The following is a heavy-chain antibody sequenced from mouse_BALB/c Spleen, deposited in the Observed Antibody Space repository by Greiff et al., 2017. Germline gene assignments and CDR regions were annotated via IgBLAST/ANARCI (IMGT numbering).Heavy chain of an antibody. CDR1: GFNIKDTY. J-gene: IGHJ2*01. CDR2: IDPANGNT. D-gene: IGHD2-4*01. V-gene: IGHV14-3*02. Sequence: VQLKESGAELVKPGASVKLSCTASGFNIKDTYMHWVKQRPEQGLEWIGRIDPANGNTKYDPKFQGKATITADTSSNTAYLQLSSLTSEDTAVYYCARGRDYDVDYFDYWGQGTTLTVSS. CDR3: ARGRDYDVDYFDY.